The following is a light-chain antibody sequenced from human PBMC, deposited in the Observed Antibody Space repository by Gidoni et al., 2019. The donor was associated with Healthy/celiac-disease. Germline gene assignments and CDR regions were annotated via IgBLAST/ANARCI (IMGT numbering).Light chain of an antibody. Sequence: IQMTQSPSTLSASVGDRVTLTCLASQSISSWLAWYQQKPGKAPKLLIYKASSLESGVPSRFSGSGSGTEFTLTIRGLQPDDFATYYCQQYNSYLWTFGQGTKVEIK. CDR1: QSISSW. CDR2: KAS. V-gene: IGKV1-5*03. CDR3: QQYNSYLWT. J-gene: IGKJ1*01.